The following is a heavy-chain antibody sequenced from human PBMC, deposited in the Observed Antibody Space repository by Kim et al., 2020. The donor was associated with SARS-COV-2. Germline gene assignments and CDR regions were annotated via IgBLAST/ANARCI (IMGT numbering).Heavy chain of an antibody. CDR3: ASQTSLCIGDGNDY. CDR1: GGSISSSRCY. Sequence: SETLSLTCTVSGGSISSSRCYWSWVRQPPGKGLEWIATMYYTGRTYSNPSLESRVTLSVDTSKNGLSLKLTSVTAADTAVYYCASQTSLCIGDGNDYWG. V-gene: IGHV4-39*01. J-gene: IGHJ4*01. D-gene: IGHD3-10*01. CDR2: MYYTGRT.